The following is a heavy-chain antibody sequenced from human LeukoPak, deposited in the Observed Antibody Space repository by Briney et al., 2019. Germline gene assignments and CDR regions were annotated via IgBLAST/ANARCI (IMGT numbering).Heavy chain of an antibody. D-gene: IGHD6-19*01. CDR2: INPNSGGT. CDR3: ARVSSVGWLVNAYYFDY. J-gene: IGHJ4*02. Sequence: ASVKVSCKASGYTFTGYHMHWVRQAPGQGLEWMGWINPNSGGTNYAQKFQGRVTMTRDTSISTAYMELSRLRSDDTAVYYCARVSSVGWLVNAYYFDYWGQGTLVTVSS. V-gene: IGHV1-2*02. CDR1: GYTFTGYH.